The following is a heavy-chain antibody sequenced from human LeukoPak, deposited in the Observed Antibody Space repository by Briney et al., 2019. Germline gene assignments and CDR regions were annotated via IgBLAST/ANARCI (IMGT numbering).Heavy chain of an antibody. Sequence: SETLSLTCTVSGGSISSYYWSWIRQPPGKGLEWIGYIYYSGSTNYNPSLKSRVTISIDTSKNQFSLKLSSVTAADTAVYYCARAKGQWLVKYYFDYWGQGTLVTVSS. CDR1: GGSISSYY. D-gene: IGHD6-19*01. CDR2: IYYSGST. V-gene: IGHV4-59*12. J-gene: IGHJ4*02. CDR3: ARAKGQWLVKYYFDY.